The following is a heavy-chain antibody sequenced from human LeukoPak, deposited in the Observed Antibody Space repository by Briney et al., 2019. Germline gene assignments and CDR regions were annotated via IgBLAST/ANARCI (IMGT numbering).Heavy chain of an antibody. CDR2: IIPIFGTA. CDR1: GGTFSSYA. J-gene: IGHJ4*02. Sequence: ASVKVSCKASGGTFSSYAISWVRQAPGQGLEWMGRIIPIFGTANYAQKFQGRVTITTDESTSTAYMELSSLRSEDTAVYYCAREGEEDYYDSSGYPNYFDCWGQGTLVTVSS. D-gene: IGHD3-22*01. V-gene: IGHV1-69*05. CDR3: AREGEEDYYDSSGYPNYFDC.